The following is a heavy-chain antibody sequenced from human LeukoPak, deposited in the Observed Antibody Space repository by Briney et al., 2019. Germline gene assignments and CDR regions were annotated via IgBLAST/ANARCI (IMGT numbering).Heavy chain of an antibody. V-gene: IGHV3-30-3*01. CDR1: GFTFSSYT. CDR3: ARVTYCSSTSCYSHDFDL. CDR2: ISYDGSSK. Sequence: GRSLRLSCAASGFTFSSYTIHWVRQAPGKGLEWVALISYDGSSKYYADSVKGRFTISRDNSKNTLYLQMNSLRAEDTAVYYCARVTYCSSTSCYSHDFDLWGRGTLVTVSS. D-gene: IGHD2-2*02. J-gene: IGHJ2*01.